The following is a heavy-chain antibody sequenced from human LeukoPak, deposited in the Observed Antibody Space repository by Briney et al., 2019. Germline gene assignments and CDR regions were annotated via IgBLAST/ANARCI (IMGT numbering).Heavy chain of an antibody. CDR3: ARGGSSDFWSGYHD. CDR1: GVSFSGYY. J-gene: IGHJ4*02. Sequence: SETLSLTCAVYGVSFSGYYWSWIRQPPGKGLEWIGYIYYSGSTNYNPSLKSRVTISVDTSKNQFSLKLSSVTAADTAVYYCARGGSSDFWSGYHDWGQGTLVTVSS. V-gene: IGHV4-59*01. D-gene: IGHD3-3*01. CDR2: IYYSGST.